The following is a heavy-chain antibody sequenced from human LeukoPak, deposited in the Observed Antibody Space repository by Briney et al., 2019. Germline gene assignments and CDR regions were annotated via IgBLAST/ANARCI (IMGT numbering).Heavy chain of an antibody. CDR3: ARGVIDSSGWYYFDY. D-gene: IGHD6-19*01. Sequence: GGSLRLSCAASGFTFSSYGMHWVRQAPGKGLEWVAVISYDGSNKYYADSVKGRFTISRDNSKNTLYLQMNSLRAEDTAVYYCARGVIDSSGWYYFDYWGQGTLVTVSS. V-gene: IGHV3-30*03. CDR1: GFTFSSYG. CDR2: ISYDGSNK. J-gene: IGHJ4*02.